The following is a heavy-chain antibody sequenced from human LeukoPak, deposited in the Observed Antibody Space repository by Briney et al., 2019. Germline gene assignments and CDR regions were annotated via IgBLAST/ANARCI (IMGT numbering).Heavy chain of an antibody. J-gene: IGHJ4*02. D-gene: IGHD5-24*01. CDR2: IRSNTFGGTG. CDR1: GFTFGDYA. Sequence: GGSLRLSCTASGFTFGDYAMSWVRQAPGKGLEWVGFIRSNTFGGTGEYAASVKGRFTISRDDSKSIAYLQINSLRAEDTAVYYCAKSGYNRFDYWGLGTLVTVSS. CDR3: AKSGYNRFDY. V-gene: IGHV3-49*04.